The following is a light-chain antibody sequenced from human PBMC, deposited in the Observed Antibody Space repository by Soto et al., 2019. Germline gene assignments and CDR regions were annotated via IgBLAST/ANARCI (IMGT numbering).Light chain of an antibody. CDR3: QQYNLWPPET. CDR1: QSVSTD. CDR2: GAS. Sequence: EIVLTQSPATLSSSPGEGATLSCRASQSVSTDLAWYQQRPGQAPRLLIFGASTRATGIPARFTGSGSGTEFILTISSLQSEDSAVYYCQQYNLWPPETFGQGTKVDIK. V-gene: IGKV3-15*01. J-gene: IGKJ1*01.